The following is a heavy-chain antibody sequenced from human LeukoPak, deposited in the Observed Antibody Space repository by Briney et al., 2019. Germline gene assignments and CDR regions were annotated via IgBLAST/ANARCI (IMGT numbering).Heavy chain of an antibody. CDR2: ISSSGGTT. CDR1: GFTFSSYA. D-gene: IGHD5-12*01. J-gene: IGHJ6*02. V-gene: IGHV3-23*01. CDR3: AKDRRGYSGYDYVYYYYGMDV. Sequence: PGGSLRLSCAASGFTFSSYAMNWVRQAPGKGLEWVSAISSSGGTTSYADSVKGRFTVSRDNSKNTLYLQMNSLRADDTAVYYCAKDRRGYSGYDYVYYYYGMDVWGQGTTVTVSS.